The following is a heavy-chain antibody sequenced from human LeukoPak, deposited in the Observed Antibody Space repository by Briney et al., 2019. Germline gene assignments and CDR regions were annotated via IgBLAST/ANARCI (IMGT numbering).Heavy chain of an antibody. J-gene: IGHJ6*03. CDR3: AWGAYYDFWSGPDYYYMDV. CDR2: ISAYNGNT. CDR1: GYTFTSYG. Sequence: GASVKVSCKASGYTFTSYGISWVRQAPGQGLEWMGWISAYNGNTNYAQKLQGRVTMTTDTSTSTAYMELRSLRSDDTAVYYCAWGAYYDFWSGPDYYYMDVWGKGTTVTVSS. D-gene: IGHD3-3*01. V-gene: IGHV1-18*01.